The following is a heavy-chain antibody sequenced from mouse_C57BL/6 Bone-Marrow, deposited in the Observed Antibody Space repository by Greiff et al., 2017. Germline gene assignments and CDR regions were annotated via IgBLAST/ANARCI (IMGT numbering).Heavy chain of an antibody. J-gene: IGHJ4*01. D-gene: IGHD2-2*01. Sequence: QVQLQQPGAELVMPGASVKLSCKASGYTFTSYWMHWVKQRPGQGLEWIGEFDPSDSYTNYTQKFKGKSTLTVDKSSSTAYMQLSSLTSEDSAVYYCASDGYDDYAMDYWGQGTSVTVSS. CDR1: GYTFTSYW. V-gene: IGHV1-69*01. CDR2: FDPSDSYT. CDR3: ASDGYDDYAMDY.